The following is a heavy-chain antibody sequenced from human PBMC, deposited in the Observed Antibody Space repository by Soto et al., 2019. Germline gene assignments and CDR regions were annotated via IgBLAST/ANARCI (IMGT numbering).Heavy chain of an antibody. CDR3: ATEITGTPKYYYGMDV. CDR1: GYTLTELS. Sequence: ASVKVSCKVSGYTLTELSMHWVRQAPGKGLEWMGGFDPEDGETIYAQKFQGRVTMTEDTSTDTAYMELSSLKSEDTAVYYCATEITGTPKYYYGMDVWGQGTTVTVTS. CDR2: FDPEDGET. D-gene: IGHD1-20*01. J-gene: IGHJ6*02. V-gene: IGHV1-24*01.